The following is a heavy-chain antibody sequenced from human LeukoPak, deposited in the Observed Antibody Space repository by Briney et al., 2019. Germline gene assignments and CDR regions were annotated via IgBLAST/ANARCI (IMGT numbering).Heavy chain of an antibody. CDR3: ARGVAAGYDY. D-gene: IGHD6-13*01. J-gene: IGHJ4*02. CDR1: GYTFTSYH. CDR2: MSPNSGDT. V-gene: IGHV1-8*01. Sequence: ASVKVACKASGYTFTSYHINWVRQATGQGLEWMGWMSPNSGDTGFAQKFQGRVTMTRNTSITTAYMELGSLRSDDTAIYYCARGVAAGYDYWGKGTLVTVSS.